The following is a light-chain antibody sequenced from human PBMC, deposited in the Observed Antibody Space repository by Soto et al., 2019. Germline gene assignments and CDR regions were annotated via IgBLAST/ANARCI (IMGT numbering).Light chain of an antibody. CDR3: SSYTSSSTLYV. CDR2: DVS. Sequence: QSVLTQPASVSGSPGQSITISCTGTSSDVGGYNYVSWYQQHPGKAPKLMIYDVSNRPSGVSNRFSGSKSGNTASLTISGLQAEDAGDYYCSSYTSSSTLYVFGAGTKVNV. J-gene: IGLJ1*01. CDR1: SSDVGGYNY. V-gene: IGLV2-14*01.